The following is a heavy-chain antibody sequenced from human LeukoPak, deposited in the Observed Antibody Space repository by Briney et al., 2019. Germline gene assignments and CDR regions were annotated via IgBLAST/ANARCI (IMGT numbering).Heavy chain of an antibody. D-gene: IGHD5-18*01. V-gene: IGHV4-39*01. CDR3: ARRNGYPFFDS. J-gene: IGHJ4*02. Sequence: SETLSLTCTVSGGSISSSTYYWGWIRQPPGQGLEWIGSIYYSGSTYNNPSLKSRVTISIDTSKNQFSLKVSSVTAADTAVYYCARRNGYPFFDSWGQGTLVTVSS. CDR2: IYYSGST. CDR1: GGSISSSTYY.